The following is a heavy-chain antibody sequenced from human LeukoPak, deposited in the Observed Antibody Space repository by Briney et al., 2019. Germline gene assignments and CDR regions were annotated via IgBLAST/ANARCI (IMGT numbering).Heavy chain of an antibody. CDR2: IYYSRST. D-gene: IGHD3-22*01. Sequence: SETLSLTCTVSGGSISSYYWSWIRQPPGKGLEWIGYIYYSRSTNYNPSLKSRVTISVDTSKNQFSLKLSSVTAADTAVYYCARLYDSSGLFLDYWGQGTLVTVSS. V-gene: IGHV4-59*08. CDR3: ARLYDSSGLFLDY. CDR1: GGSISSYY. J-gene: IGHJ4*02.